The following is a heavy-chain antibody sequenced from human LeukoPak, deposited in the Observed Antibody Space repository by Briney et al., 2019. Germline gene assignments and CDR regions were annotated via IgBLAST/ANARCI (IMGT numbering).Heavy chain of an antibody. J-gene: IGHJ4*02. Sequence: GESLRLSCAASGFTFSSYSMNWVRQAPGKGLEWVSSISSSSSYIYYADSVKGRFTISRDNAKNSLYLQMNSLRAEDTAVYYCARFGGYYGLYYFDYWGQGTLVTVSS. V-gene: IGHV3-21*01. CDR1: GFTFSSYS. D-gene: IGHD3-22*01. CDR2: ISSSSSYI. CDR3: ARFGGYYGLYYFDY.